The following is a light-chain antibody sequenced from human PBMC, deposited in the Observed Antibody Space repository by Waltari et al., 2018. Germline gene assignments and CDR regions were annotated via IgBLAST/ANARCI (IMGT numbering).Light chain of an antibody. V-gene: IGKV3-20*01. Sequence: EIVLTQSPGTLSLSPGERATLSCRASQSVTDNSLAWYQQAPGQSPRLLIYGASNRATDIPDRFTGSGSGTDFSLTISRLKPEDFVMYYCQQYGTTPRTFGQGTKVDI. CDR2: GAS. CDR3: QQYGTTPRT. CDR1: QSVTDNS. J-gene: IGKJ1*01.